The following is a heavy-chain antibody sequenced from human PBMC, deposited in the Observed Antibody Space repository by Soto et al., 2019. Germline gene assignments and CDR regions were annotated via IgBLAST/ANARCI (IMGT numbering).Heavy chain of an antibody. CDR2: INSDGSTT. V-gene: IGHV3-74*01. CDR3: ARDAHYDLGV. Sequence: EVQLVESGGGLVQPGGSLRLSCVGSGFTFSTYWMHWVRQAPGKGLVWVSRINSDGSTTNYADSVKGRFTISRDNPKNTLYLQMNSLRAEDTAVYYCARDAHYDLGVWGRGTTVTVSS. CDR1: GFTFSTYW. J-gene: IGHJ6*02.